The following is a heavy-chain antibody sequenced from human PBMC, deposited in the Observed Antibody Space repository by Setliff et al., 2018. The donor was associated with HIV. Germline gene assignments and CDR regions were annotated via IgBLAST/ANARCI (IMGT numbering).Heavy chain of an antibody. V-gene: IGHV3-30*03. Sequence: GGSLRLSCAASGFTFSSYWMSWVRQAPGKGLEWVAVISYDGSNKYYADSVKGRFTTSRDNAKNSLYLQMNSLRAEDTAVYYCARGNFGAAIRLQAFDLWGRGTKVTVSS. J-gene: IGHJ3*01. CDR3: ARGNFGAAIRLQAFDL. CDR2: ISYDGSNK. D-gene: IGHD3-3*01. CDR1: GFTFSSYW.